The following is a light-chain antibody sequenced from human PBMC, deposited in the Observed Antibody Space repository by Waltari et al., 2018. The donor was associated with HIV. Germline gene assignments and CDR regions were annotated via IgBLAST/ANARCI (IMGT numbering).Light chain of an antibody. J-gene: IGLJ2*01. CDR3: GTWDSSLSGVV. CDR2: ENK. V-gene: IGLV1-51*01. CDR1: SSNIGKNF. Sequence: QSVLTQPPSVSAAPGQKVTISCSGSSSNIGKNFVSWYKQLPGAAPKPLIYENKKRPSGSPDRFAGSKSGTSATLGITGLQTGDEADYYGGTWDSSLSGVVFGGGTKLTVL.